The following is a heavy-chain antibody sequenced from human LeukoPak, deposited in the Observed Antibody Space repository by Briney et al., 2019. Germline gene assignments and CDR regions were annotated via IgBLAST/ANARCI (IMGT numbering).Heavy chain of an antibody. V-gene: IGHV4-59*01. D-gene: IGHD3-22*01. J-gene: IGHJ6*02. CDR2: IYDSGSP. Sequence: SETLSLTCTVSGGSISTYYWVWIRQPPGKGLEWIGHIYDSGSPTYKSSLKSRVTISVDTSKSQFSLRLTSVTAADTAVYYCARAPSYDSPSYYYYYGMDVWGQGTTVTVSS. CDR3: ARAPSYDSPSYYYYYGMDV. CDR1: GGSISTYY.